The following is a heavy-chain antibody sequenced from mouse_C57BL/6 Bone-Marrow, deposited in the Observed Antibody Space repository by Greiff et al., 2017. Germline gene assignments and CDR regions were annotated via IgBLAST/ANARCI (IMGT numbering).Heavy chain of an antibody. J-gene: IGHJ3*01. V-gene: IGHV5-9*01. D-gene: IGHD2-2*01. CDR3: ARHRGYWVAY. CDR1: GFTFSSYT. CDR2: ISGGGGNT. Sequence: EVKLMESGGGLVKPGGSLKLSCAASGFTFSSYTMSWVRQTPEKRLEWVATISGGGGNTYYPDSVKGRFTISRDNAKNTLYLQMSSLRSEDTALYYCARHRGYWVAYWGQGTLVTVSA.